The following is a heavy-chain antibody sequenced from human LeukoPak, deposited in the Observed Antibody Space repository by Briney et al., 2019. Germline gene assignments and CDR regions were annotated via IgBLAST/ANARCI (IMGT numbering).Heavy chain of an antibody. Sequence: ASVKVSCKASGYTSTGYSVHWVRQAPGQGLEWMGRINPNSGATDYAQKFQGRVTMTRDTSISTVYMELNRLRSDDTAVYYCARELPFDYWGQGTLVTVSS. CDR3: ARELPFDY. J-gene: IGHJ4*02. V-gene: IGHV1-2*06. CDR1: GYTSTGYS. CDR2: INPNSGAT. D-gene: IGHD3-10*01.